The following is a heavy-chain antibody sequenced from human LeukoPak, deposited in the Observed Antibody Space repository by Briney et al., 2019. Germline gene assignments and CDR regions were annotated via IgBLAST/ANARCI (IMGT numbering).Heavy chain of an antibody. J-gene: IGHJ4*02. Sequence: ETLSLPCTVSGGSIITYYWNWIRQPPGKGLEWIGYIYYSGSTNYNPSLKSRVTISVDTSKTQFSLKLSSVTAADTAMYYCARDGSARYYFDYWGQGTLVTVSS. CDR1: GGSIITYY. V-gene: IGHV4-59*01. CDR3: ARDGSARYYFDY. CDR2: IYYSGST.